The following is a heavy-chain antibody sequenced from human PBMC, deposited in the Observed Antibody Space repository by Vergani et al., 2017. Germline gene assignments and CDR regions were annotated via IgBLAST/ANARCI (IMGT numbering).Heavy chain of an antibody. CDR1: GGSISSSSYY. Sequence: QLQLQESGPGLVKPSETLSLTCTVSGGSISSSSYYWGWIRQPPGKGLEWIGSIYYSGSTYYNPSLKSRVTISVDTSKNQFSLKLSSVTAADTAVYYCARGDSSSWYFDLWGRGTLVTVSS. CDR2: IYYSGST. J-gene: IGHJ2*01. CDR3: ARGDSSSWYFDL. D-gene: IGHD6-13*01. V-gene: IGHV4-39*01.